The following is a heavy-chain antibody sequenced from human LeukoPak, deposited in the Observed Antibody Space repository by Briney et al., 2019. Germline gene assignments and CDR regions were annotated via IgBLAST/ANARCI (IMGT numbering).Heavy chain of an antibody. J-gene: IGHJ3*01. Sequence: GGSLRLSCAASGFTFSNYVMSWVRQAPGKGLECVSIISGSGGSTYNADSVKGRFTISRDNYKNTLYLQMNSLRVEDAAVYYCAKGGLGNAFDVWGQGTMVTVSS. CDR2: ISGSGGST. CDR1: GFTFSNYV. V-gene: IGHV3-23*01. CDR3: AKGGLGNAFDV. D-gene: IGHD3-16*01.